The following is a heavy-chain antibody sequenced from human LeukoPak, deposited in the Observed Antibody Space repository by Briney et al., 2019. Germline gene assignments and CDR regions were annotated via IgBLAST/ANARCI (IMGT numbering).Heavy chain of an antibody. V-gene: IGHV3-30-3*02. J-gene: IGHJ4*02. D-gene: IGHD6-19*01. CDR2: ILFDGSDK. CDR1: GYIFSSYA. Sequence: PGGSLRLSCAASGYIFSSYAMHWVRQAPGKGLEWVSLILFDGSDKYYADSVKGRFTISRDNSKNTLFLQMNSLTPEDTAVYYRAKRRTSGWSRAALEYWGQGTLVIVSS. CDR3: AKRRTSGWSRAALEY.